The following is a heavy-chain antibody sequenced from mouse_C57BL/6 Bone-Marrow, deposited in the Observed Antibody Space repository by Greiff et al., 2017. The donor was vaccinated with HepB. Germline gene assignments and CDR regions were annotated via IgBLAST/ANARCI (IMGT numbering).Heavy chain of an antibody. J-gene: IGHJ1*03. CDR1: GFTFSSYG. Sequence: EVQVVESGGDLVKPGGSLKLSCAASGFTFSSYGMSWVRQTPDKRLEWVATISSGGSYTYYPDSVKGRFTISRDNAKNTLYLQMSSLKSEETAMYYCARHRGSYDGYYGWYFDVWGTGTTVTVSS. CDR3: ARHRGSYDGYYGWYFDV. D-gene: IGHD2-3*01. V-gene: IGHV5-6*01. CDR2: ISSGGSYT.